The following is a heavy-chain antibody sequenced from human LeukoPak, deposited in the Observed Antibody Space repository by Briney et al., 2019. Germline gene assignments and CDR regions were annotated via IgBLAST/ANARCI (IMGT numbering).Heavy chain of an antibody. D-gene: IGHD3-22*01. J-gene: IGHJ1*01. V-gene: IGHV3-74*01. CDR2: IKSDGGT. CDR3: ARAPSEIGGYYPESFRH. CDR1: GFTFSTYW. Sequence: GGSLTLSCAASGFTFSTYWMHWVRQAPGKGLVCVSHIKSDGGTNYADSVKGRFTISRDNAKTTVSLKMNSLRPEATGVYYCARAPSEIGGYYPESFRHWGQGPLVTVSS.